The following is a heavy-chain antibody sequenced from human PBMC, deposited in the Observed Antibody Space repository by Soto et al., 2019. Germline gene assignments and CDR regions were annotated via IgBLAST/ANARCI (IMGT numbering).Heavy chain of an antibody. CDR3: ASTPPDYDILTGGKSISIVGPWFDP. J-gene: IGHJ5*02. D-gene: IGHD3-9*01. CDR2: IYYSGST. CDR1: GGSISSGGYY. Sequence: SETLSLTCSVSGGSISSGGYYWSWIRQHPGKGLEWIGYIYYSGSTYYNPSLKSRVTISVDTSKNQFSLKLSSVTAADTAVYYCASTPPDYDILTGGKSISIVGPWFDPWGQGTLVTVSS. V-gene: IGHV4-31*03.